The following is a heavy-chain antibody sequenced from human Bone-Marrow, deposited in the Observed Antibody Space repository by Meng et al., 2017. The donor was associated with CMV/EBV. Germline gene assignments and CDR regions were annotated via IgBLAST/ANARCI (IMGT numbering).Heavy chain of an antibody. CDR3: ARHFSYQAGTTVYFGY. Sequence: SGCTFSNYGRSWVRPAPGKGLEWVSTISTSGTTYYTDSVKGRFTISRDNSKNTVYLQMNSLRAEDTAVYYCARHFSYQAGTTVYFGYWGQGTLVTVSS. CDR1: GCTFSNYG. CDR2: ISTSGTT. V-gene: IGHV3-23*01. J-gene: IGHJ4*02. D-gene: IGHD5-18*01.